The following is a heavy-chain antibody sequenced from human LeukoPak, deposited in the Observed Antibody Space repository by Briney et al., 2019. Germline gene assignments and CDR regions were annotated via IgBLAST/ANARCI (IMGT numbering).Heavy chain of an antibody. J-gene: IGHJ4*02. CDR3: ARTPPKGDIDS. Sequence: SVKVSCKASGGTFSSYAISWVRQAPGQGLEWMGGIIPIFGTANYAQKFQGRVSMTRDASISTAYLELSSLTFEDTAVYYCARTPPKGDIDSWGQGTLVTVSS. D-gene: IGHD2-21*02. V-gene: IGHV1-69*05. CDR2: IIPIFGTA. CDR1: GGTFSSYA.